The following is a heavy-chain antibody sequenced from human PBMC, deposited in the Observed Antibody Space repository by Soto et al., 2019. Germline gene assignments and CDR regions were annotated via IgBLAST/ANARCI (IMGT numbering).Heavy chain of an antibody. D-gene: IGHD3-10*01. CDR3: ARQGFGPLHGRVDV. CDR1: GGSISSYY. V-gene: IGHV4-59*08. J-gene: IGHJ6*02. Sequence: QVQLQESGPGLVKPSETLSLSCTVSGGSISSYYWSWFRQSPGKRMEWIGYVHHSWGSSYNPSLQSRIAISLHTYKRQFSLKVTSVTATDTAAYYCARQGFGPLHGRVDVWGQGTTVTVSS. CDR2: VHHSWGS.